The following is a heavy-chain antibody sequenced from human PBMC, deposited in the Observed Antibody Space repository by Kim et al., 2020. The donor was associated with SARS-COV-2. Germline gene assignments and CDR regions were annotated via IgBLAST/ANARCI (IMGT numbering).Heavy chain of an antibody. J-gene: IGHJ6*02. CDR2: IYYSGST. CDR3: AGQGVFYFYYYGMDV. CDR1: GGSISSSSYY. D-gene: IGHD6-13*01. V-gene: IGHV4-39*01. Sequence: SETLSLTCTVSGGSISSSSYYWGWIRQPPGKGLEWIGSIYYSGSTYYNPSLKSRVTISVDTSKNQFSLKLSSVTAADTAVYYCAGQGVFYFYYYGMDVWGQGTTVTVSS.